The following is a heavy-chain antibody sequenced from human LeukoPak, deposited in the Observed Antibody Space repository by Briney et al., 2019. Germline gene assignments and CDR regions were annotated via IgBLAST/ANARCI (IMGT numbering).Heavy chain of an antibody. Sequence: GGSLRLSCAASGFTLSTYAMSWVRQAPGKGLEWVSTIKGDGFTYDSDSVKGRFTISRDDSKNTLNLQMDSLRAEDTAVYHCVKAWDSGSSIYDYWGQGTLVTVSS. D-gene: IGHD6-13*01. V-gene: IGHV3-23*01. CDR3: VKAWDSGSSIYDY. CDR1: GFTLSTYA. J-gene: IGHJ4*02. CDR2: IKGDGFT.